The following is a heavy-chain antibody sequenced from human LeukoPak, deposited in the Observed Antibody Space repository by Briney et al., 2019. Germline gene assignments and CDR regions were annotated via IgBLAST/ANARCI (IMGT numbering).Heavy chain of an antibody. V-gene: IGHV4-59*01. CDR1: GGSISSYY. J-gene: IGHJ4*02. D-gene: IGHD6-13*01. CDR3: ARLYSSSHAFSY. Sequence: SETLSLTCTVSGGSISSYYWSWIRQPPGKGLEWIGYIYYSGSTNYNPSLKSRVTISVDTSKNQFSLKLSSVTAADTAVYYCARLYSSSHAFSYCGQGTLVTVSS. CDR2: IYYSGST.